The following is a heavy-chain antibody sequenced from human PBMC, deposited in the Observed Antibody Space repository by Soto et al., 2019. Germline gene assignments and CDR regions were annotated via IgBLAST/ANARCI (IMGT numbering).Heavy chain of an antibody. J-gene: IGHJ6*02. D-gene: IGHD3-22*01. V-gene: IGHV4-31*03. CDR2: IYYSGST. CDR1: GGSISSGVYY. Sequence: PSETLSLTCTVSGGSISSGVYYWSWIRHHPGNGLEWIGYIYYSGSTYYNPSLKSRVTISVDTSKNQFSLKLSSVTAADTAVYYCARDGLDSSGYYPYYYYYGMDVWGQGTTVTVYS. CDR3: ARDGLDSSGYYPYYYYYGMDV.